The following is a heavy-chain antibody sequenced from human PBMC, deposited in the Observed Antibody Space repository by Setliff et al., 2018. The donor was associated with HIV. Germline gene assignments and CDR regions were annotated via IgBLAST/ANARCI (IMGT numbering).Heavy chain of an antibody. V-gene: IGHV4-59*08. Sequence: SETLSLTCNVSVVSISAYYWSWIRQPPGKGLEWVGYVYYGGVTNYNPSLKSRLTISVDTSKNQLSLKLTSVVAADTGLYFCARGRDASTWYLSHFYSYYYLDVWGNGTTVTVSS. J-gene: IGHJ6*03. CDR3: ARGRDASTWYLSHFYSYYYLDV. CDR1: VVSISAYY. D-gene: IGHD6-13*01. CDR2: VYYGGVT.